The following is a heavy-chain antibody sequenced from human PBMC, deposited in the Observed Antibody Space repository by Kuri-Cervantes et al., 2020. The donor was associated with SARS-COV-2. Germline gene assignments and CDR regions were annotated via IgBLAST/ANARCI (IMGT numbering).Heavy chain of an antibody. Sequence: GESLKISCKGSGYSFTSYWIGWVRQMPGKGLEWMGIIYPGDSDTRYSPSFQGQVTISADKSISTAYLQWSSLKASDTAMYYCAMSLYLHGSGYHYDAFDIWGQGTMVTVSS. J-gene: IGHJ3*02. CDR1: GYSFTSYW. V-gene: IGHV5-51*01. CDR2: IYPGDSDT. CDR3: AMSLYLHGSGYHYDAFDI. D-gene: IGHD3-22*01.